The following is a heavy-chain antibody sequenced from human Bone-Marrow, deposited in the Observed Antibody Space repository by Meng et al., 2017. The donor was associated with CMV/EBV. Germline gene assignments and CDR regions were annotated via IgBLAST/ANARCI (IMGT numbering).Heavy chain of an antibody. CDR2: ISGSGGST. J-gene: IGHJ3*02. CDR3: AKDRWIQLWLQNFDI. D-gene: IGHD5-18*01. CDR1: GFTFSSYA. Sequence: GGSLRLSCAASGFTFSSYAMNWVRQAPGKGLEWVSAISGSGGSTYYADSVKGRFTISRDSSKNTLYLQMNSLRAEDTAVYYWAKDRWIQLWLQNFDIWGQGTMVTVSS. V-gene: IGHV3-23*01.